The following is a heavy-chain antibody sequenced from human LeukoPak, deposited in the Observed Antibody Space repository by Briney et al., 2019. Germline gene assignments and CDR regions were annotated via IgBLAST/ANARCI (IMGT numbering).Heavy chain of an antibody. CDR1: GFTFSSYG. Sequence: GGSLRLSCAASGFTFSSYGMHWVRQAPGKGLEWVAFIRYDGSNKYYADSVKGRFTISRDNSKNTLYLQMNSLRAEDTAVYYCASDAIFGVVIRYYFDYWGQGTLVTVSS. V-gene: IGHV3-30*02. CDR2: IRYDGSNK. J-gene: IGHJ4*02. CDR3: ASDAIFGVVIRYYFDY. D-gene: IGHD3-3*01.